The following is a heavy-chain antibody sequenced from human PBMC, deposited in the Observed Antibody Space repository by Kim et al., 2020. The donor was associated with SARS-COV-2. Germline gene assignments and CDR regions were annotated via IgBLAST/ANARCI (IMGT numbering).Heavy chain of an antibody. V-gene: IGHV3-23*01. Sequence: GGSLRLSCAASGFTFSSYAMSWVRQAPGKGLEWVAAIRGSGSNIYYADSVKGRFTISRDNSKNTLYLHMNSLSADDTAVYYCVQKAGAAAGTSYQGFGDNWGQGTLVTVSS. CDR3: VQKAGAAAGTSYQGFGDN. D-gene: IGHD6-13*01. CDR1: GFTFSSYA. J-gene: IGHJ4*02. CDR2: IRGSGSNI.